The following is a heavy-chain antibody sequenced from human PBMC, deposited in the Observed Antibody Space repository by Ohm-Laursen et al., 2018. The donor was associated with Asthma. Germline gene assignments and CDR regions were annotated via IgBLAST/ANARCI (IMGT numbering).Heavy chain of an antibody. CDR3: ARVGSDILTGLDY. V-gene: IGHV1-69*13. CDR2: INSVFGTT. J-gene: IGHJ4*02. CDR1: GGTFNTYV. D-gene: IGHD3-9*01. Sequence: ASVKVSCKSLGGTFNTYVIGWVRQAPGQGLEWMGGINSVFGTTTYPQKFQDRVTITADDSTSTVYMELSSLRSEDTAVYYCARVGSDILTGLDYWGQGTLVTVSS.